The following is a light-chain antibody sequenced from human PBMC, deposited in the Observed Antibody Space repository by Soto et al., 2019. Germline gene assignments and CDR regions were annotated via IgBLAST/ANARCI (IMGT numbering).Light chain of an antibody. J-gene: IGKJ4*01. CDR2: DAS. V-gene: IGKV3-11*01. CDR3: QQYNSYFPIT. Sequence: EVVLTQSPATLSLSPGERATLSCRASQSVSRHLAWYQQKPGQAPRLLILDASDRATGIPARFSGSGSGTNFTLTISSLEPEDFAVYYCQQYNSYFPITFGGGTKVEIK. CDR1: QSVSRH.